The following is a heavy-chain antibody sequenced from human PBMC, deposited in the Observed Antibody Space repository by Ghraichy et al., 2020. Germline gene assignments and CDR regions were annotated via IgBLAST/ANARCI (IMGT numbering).Heavy chain of an antibody. CDR2: VFHTGST. J-gene: IGHJ5*02. CDR1: GGSLSEYY. Sequence: GSLSLTCTVSGGSLSEYYWSWIRQPPGKGLEWMGYVFHTGSTEYNPSFTSRMTISVDTSKNRISLTLNSVSAADTAVYYCATDAATGYFDPWGRGTLVTVSS. V-gene: IGHV4-59*01. D-gene: IGHD6-25*01. CDR3: ATDAATGYFDP.